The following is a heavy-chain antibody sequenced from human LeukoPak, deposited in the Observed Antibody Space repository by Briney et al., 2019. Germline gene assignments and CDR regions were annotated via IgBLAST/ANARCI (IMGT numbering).Heavy chain of an antibody. CDR2: TSHDGSNT. Sequence: GGSLRLSCAASGFTFGSYGMHWIRQAPGKGLEWVAVTSHDGSNTYYVDSVKGRFIISRDNSKNTLYLQMNSLRAEDTAVYYCARARSYYYDSSGHVDAFDIWGQGTMVTVSS. J-gene: IGHJ3*02. CDR1: GFTFGSYG. V-gene: IGHV3-30*03. D-gene: IGHD3-22*01. CDR3: ARARSYYYDSSGHVDAFDI.